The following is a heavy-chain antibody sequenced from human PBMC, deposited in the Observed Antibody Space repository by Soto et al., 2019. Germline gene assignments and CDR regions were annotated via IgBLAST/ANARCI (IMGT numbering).Heavy chain of an antibody. CDR3: AKGGQYSGYDWHYFDY. D-gene: IGHD5-12*01. V-gene: IGHV3-30*18. CDR1: GFTFSSYG. CDR2: ISYDGSNK. J-gene: IGHJ4*02. Sequence: QVQLVESGGGVVQPGRSLRLSCAASGFTFSSYGMHWVRQAPGKGLEWEAVISYDGSNKYYADSVKGRFTISRDNSKNTLYLQMNSLRAEDTAVYYCAKGGQYSGYDWHYFDYWGQGTLVTVSS.